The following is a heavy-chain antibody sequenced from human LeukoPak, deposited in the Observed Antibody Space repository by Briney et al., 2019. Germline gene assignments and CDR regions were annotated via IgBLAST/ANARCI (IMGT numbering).Heavy chain of an antibody. CDR2: IKSKSDGGTT. CDR1: GFTFRNYG. CDR3: TPLIGYCSGGSCRGVDY. Sequence: GGSLRLSCAASGFTFRNYGMHWVRQAPWKGLEWVGRIKSKSDGGTTDYAAPMKGRFTISRDDSKNTLYLQINSLKTEDTAVYYCTPLIGYCSGGSCRGVDYWGQGTLVTVSS. D-gene: IGHD2-15*01. V-gene: IGHV3-15*01. J-gene: IGHJ4*02.